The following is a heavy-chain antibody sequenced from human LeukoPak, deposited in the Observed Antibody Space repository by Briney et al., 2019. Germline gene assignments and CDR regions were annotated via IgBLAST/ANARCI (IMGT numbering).Heavy chain of an antibody. CDR1: GGSISSYY. V-gene: IGHV4-59*08. Sequence: TSETLSLTCTVSGGSISSYYWSWIRQPPGKGLEWIGYIYYSGSTNYNPSLKSRVTISVDTSKNQFSLKLSSVTAADTAVYYCARHSRSSSYYNTLDYWGQGTLVTVSS. CDR2: IYYSGST. CDR3: ARHSRSSSYYNTLDY. D-gene: IGHD6-13*01. J-gene: IGHJ4*02.